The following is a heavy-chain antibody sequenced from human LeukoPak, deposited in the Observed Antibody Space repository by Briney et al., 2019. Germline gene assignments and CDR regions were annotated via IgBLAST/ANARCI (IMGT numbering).Heavy chain of an antibody. CDR1: VYTFTSYD. CDR3: SRGGMGYDFWSGPAFYYYYMDV. Sequence: ASVQVSCKASVYTFTSYDINWVRQATGQGLEWMGWMNPNSGNTGYAQKFQGRVTMTRNTSISTAYMELSSLRSEDTAVYYCSRGGMGYDFWSGPAFYYYYMDVWGKGTTVTVSS. V-gene: IGHV1-8*01. CDR2: MNPNSGNT. J-gene: IGHJ6*03. D-gene: IGHD3-3*01.